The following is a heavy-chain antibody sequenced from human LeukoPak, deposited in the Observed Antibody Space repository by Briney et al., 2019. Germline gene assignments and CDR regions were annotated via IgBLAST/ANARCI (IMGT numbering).Heavy chain of an antibody. V-gene: IGHV4-59*08. CDR3: ASHSSGWYGGFDY. Sequence: PSETLSLTCTVSGGPISSYYWSWIRQPPGKGLEWIGYIYYSGSTNYNPSLKSRVTISVDTSKNQFSLKLSSVTAADTAVYYCASHSSGWYGGFDYWGQGTLVTVSS. D-gene: IGHD6-19*01. CDR2: IYYSGST. J-gene: IGHJ4*02. CDR1: GGPISSYY.